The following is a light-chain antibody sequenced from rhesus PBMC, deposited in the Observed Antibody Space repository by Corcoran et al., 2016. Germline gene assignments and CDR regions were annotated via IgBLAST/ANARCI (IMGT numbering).Light chain of an antibody. Sequence: EIVMTQSPATLSLSPGARATLSCRASQSVSSYSAWYQQKPGQAPRLLTDGASSRATGIPDRFSDSGYGTDFTLTISSLEPGSFAVYYCQETSNLWTFGQGTKVEIK. CDR3: QETSNLWT. V-gene: IGKV3-31*01. CDR1: QSVSSY. J-gene: IGKJ1*01. CDR2: GAS.